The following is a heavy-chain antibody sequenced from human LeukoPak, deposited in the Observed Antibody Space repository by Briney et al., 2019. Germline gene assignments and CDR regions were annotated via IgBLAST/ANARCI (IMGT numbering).Heavy chain of an antibody. V-gene: IGHV3-9*01. J-gene: IGHJ3*02. D-gene: IGHD3-22*01. CDR1: GFTFDDYA. Sequence: ALRLSCAASGFTFDDYAMHWVRQAPGKGLEWVSGIRWNSGIIGYADSVKGRFTISRDNTKNSLYLQMNSLRAEHTVLYYCAKDAYYYEKGAFDIWGQGTMVTVSS. CDR3: AKDAYYYEKGAFDI. CDR2: IRWNSGII.